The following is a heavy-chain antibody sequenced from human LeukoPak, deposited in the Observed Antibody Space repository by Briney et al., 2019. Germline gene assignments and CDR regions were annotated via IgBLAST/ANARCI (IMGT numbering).Heavy chain of an antibody. V-gene: IGHV3-33*01. D-gene: IGHD3-22*01. J-gene: IGHJ4*02. CDR2: IWYDGSNK. Sequence: GRPLRLSCAASGFTFSSYGMHWVRQAPGKGLEWVAVIWYDGSNKYYADSVKGRFTISRDNSKNTLYLQMNSLRAEDTAVYYCAREGSTYYYDSSGYPKGDYFDYWGQGTLVTVSS. CDR3: AREGSTYYYDSSGYPKGDYFDY. CDR1: GFTFSSYG.